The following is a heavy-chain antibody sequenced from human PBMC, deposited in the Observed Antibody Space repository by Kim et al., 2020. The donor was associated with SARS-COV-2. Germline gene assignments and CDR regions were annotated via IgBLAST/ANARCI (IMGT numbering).Heavy chain of an antibody. V-gene: IGHV3-74*01. CDR1: GFTFSSFA. Sequence: GGSLRLSCAASGFTFSSFAMTWVRQAPGKGLEWVSILSDSGGTSTSYADSVKGRFTISRDNAKNTLYLQMNSVRAEDTAVYYCARGNYYGMDVWGQGTTVTVSS. CDR2: LSDSGGTST. CDR3: ARGNYYGMDV. J-gene: IGHJ6*02.